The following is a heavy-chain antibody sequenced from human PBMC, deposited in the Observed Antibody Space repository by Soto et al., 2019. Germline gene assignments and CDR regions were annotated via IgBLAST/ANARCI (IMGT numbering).Heavy chain of an antibody. D-gene: IGHD3-22*01. CDR1: GFTFSSYA. Sequence: PGGSLRLSCAASGFTFSSYAMHWVRQAPGKGLEWVAVISYDGSNKYYADSVKGRFTISRDNSKNTLYLQMNSLRAEDTAVYYCARGWYYDSSGYFTKCPVYFDYWGQGTLVTVSS. CDR2: ISYDGSNK. V-gene: IGHV3-30-3*01. CDR3: ARGWYYDSSGYFTKCPVYFDY. J-gene: IGHJ4*02.